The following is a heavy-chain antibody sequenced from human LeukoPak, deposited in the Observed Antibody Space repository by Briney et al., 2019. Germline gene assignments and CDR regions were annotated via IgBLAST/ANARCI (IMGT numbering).Heavy chain of an antibody. CDR1: GYSFTNYW. Sequence: GESLKISCKGSGYSFTNYWIGWVRQMPGKGLEWLGIIYPDDSNPTYSPSFQGQVTISVDKSISTAYLQWSSLKASDTAMYYCARQTPNQYGMDVWGQGPTVTVS. V-gene: IGHV5-51*01. J-gene: IGHJ6*02. CDR3: ARQTPNQYGMDV. CDR2: IYPDDSNP.